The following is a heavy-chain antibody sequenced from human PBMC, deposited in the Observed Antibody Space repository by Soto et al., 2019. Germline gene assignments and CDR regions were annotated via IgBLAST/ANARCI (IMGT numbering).Heavy chain of an antibody. CDR3: AREGNDDSSGYYPYYFDY. CDR2: IIPILGIA. V-gene: IGHV1-69*04. Sequence: SVKVSCKASGGTFSSYTISWVRQAPGQGLEWMGRIIPILGIANYAQKFQGRVTITADKSTSTAYMELSSLRSEDTAVYYCAREGNDDSSGYYPYYFDYWGQGTLVTVSS. CDR1: GGTFSSYT. J-gene: IGHJ4*02. D-gene: IGHD3-22*01.